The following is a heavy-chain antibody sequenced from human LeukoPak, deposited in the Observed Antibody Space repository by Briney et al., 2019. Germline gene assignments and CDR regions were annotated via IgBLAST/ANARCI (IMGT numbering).Heavy chain of an antibody. V-gene: IGHV4-34*01. D-gene: IGHD3-10*01. Sequence: SETLSLTCAVYGGSLSGYYWNWIRQSPGRGLEWIGESNHYGTTIYKSSLKSRVTISVDTSKNQFSLELSSVTAADTAVYYCARAIDVRSDPILLLWFGETSFDPWGQGTLVTVSS. CDR1: GGSLSGYY. J-gene: IGHJ5*02. CDR3: ARAIDVRSDPILLLWFGETSFDP. CDR2: SNHYGTT.